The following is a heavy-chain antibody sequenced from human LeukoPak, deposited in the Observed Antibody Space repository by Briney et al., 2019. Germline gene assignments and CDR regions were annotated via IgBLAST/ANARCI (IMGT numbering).Heavy chain of an antibody. CDR1: GDSVSSVY. D-gene: IGHD1-14*01. J-gene: IGHJ4*02. V-gene: IGHV4-59*08. CDR3: ARHRRNLNEDRFREGEPNFDY. CDR2: IYYNGYT. Sequence: PSETLSLTCNVSGDSVSSVYWSWLRQPPGKGLGWIGYIYYNGYTDYNPSLKSRVTISVDTSKNQLSLHMSSVTASDSAIYYCARHRRNLNEDRFREGEPNFDYWGQGTLVTVSS.